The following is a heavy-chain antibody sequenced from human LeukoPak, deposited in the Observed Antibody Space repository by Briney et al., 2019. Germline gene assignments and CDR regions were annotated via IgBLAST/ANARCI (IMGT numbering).Heavy chain of an antibody. J-gene: IGHJ4*02. Sequence: GGSLRLSCAASGFTLSRHPIFWVRQAPGKGPEWVANIKEDGSLKNYVDSVEGRFTVSRDNAKNTLYLQMNSLRLEDTAVYYCVRDWAPASMQAAPFDCWGQGTLVTVSS. V-gene: IGHV3-7*01. CDR2: IKEDGSLK. D-gene: IGHD2/OR15-2a*01. CDR3: VRDWAPASMQAAPFDC. CDR1: GFTLSRHP.